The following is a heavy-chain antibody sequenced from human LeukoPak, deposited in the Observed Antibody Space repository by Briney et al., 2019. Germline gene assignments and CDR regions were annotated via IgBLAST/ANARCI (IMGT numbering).Heavy chain of an antibody. CDR3: ARGYYYGSGINAFDI. Sequence: PSETLSLTCAVYGGSFSGYHWSWIRQPPGKGLEWIGEINHSGSTNYNPSLKSRVTISVDTSKNQFSLKLSSVTAADTAVYYCARGYYYGSGINAFDIWGQGTMVTVSS. CDR2: INHSGST. CDR1: GGSFSGYH. D-gene: IGHD3-10*01. J-gene: IGHJ3*02. V-gene: IGHV4-34*01.